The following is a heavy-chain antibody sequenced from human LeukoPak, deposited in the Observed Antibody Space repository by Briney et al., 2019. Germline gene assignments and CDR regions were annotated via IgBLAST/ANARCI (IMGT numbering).Heavy chain of an antibody. Sequence: GGSLRLSCAASRFTFDDYAMHWVRQAPGKGLEWVSGISWNSGSIGYADSVKGRFTISRDNAKNSLYLQMNSLRAEDTALYYCAKDIASGITGSFDYWGQGTLVTVSS. V-gene: IGHV3-9*01. CDR1: RFTFDDYA. CDR2: ISWNSGSI. J-gene: IGHJ4*02. CDR3: AKDIASGITGSFDY. D-gene: IGHD1-20*01.